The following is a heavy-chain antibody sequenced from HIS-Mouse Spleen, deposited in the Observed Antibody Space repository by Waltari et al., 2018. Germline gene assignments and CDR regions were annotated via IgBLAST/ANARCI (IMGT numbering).Heavy chain of an antibody. D-gene: IGHD1-26*01. CDR2: ISSSSSYI. V-gene: IGHV3-21*01. CDR3: ARDTSAFDI. J-gene: IGHJ3*02. Sequence: LEWVSSISSSSSYIYYADSVKGRFTISRDNAKNSLYLQMNSLRAEDTAVYYCARDTSAFDIWGQGTMVTVSS.